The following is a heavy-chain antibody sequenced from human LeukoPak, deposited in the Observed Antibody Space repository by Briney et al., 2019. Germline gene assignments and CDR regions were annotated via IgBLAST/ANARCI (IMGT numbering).Heavy chain of an antibody. J-gene: IGHJ4*02. Sequence: SETLSLTCAVYGGSFSGYYWSWIRQSPGKGLEWVGYIYYSGSTHYNPSLKSRVTISIDTSENQFSLKLSSVTAADTAVYYCARGQSYSSNWYYFDYWGQGTLVTVSS. CDR3: ARGQSYSSNWYYFDY. D-gene: IGHD6-13*01. CDR1: GGSFSGYY. V-gene: IGHV4-59*01. CDR2: IYYSGST.